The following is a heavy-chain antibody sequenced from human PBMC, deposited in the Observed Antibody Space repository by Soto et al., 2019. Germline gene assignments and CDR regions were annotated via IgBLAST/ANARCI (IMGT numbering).Heavy chain of an antibody. CDR2: ISGSADGT. CDR3: EKDPVGASGFWSGYYGDGLDV. D-gene: IGHD3-3*01. Sequence: EVKLLESGGGLAQPGGSLRLACVGSGFTFDSYAISGVRQAPGERLQWIAAISGSADGTDYAHSVRGRFNISRDNANKTVYLQMYSLRVEDPAVYFCEKDPVGASGFWSGYYGDGLDVWGQGTLFSVS. V-gene: IGHV3-23*01. J-gene: IGHJ3*01. CDR1: GFTFDSYA.